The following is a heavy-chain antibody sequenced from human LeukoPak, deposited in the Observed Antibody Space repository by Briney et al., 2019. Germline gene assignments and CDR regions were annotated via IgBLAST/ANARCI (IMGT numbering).Heavy chain of an antibody. CDR3: AREAGTGGFDY. Sequence: PGGSQRLSCAASGFAFSSYSMNWVRQAPGKWLGCVSSISRSSSYIYYADSVKGRFTISRDNAKNSLYLQMNSLRAEDTAVYYCAREAGTGGFDYWGQGTLVTVSS. D-gene: IGHD1-14*01. V-gene: IGHV3-21*01. CDR2: ISRSSSYI. CDR1: GFAFSSYS. J-gene: IGHJ4*02.